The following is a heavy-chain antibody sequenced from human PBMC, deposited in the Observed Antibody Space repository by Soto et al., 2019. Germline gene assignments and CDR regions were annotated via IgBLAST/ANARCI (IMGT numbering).Heavy chain of an antibody. D-gene: IGHD3-10*01. CDR3: ARDLGLLWFGETYYGMDV. J-gene: IGHJ6*02. CDR2: IWYDGSNK. Sequence: PGGSLRLSCAASGFTFSSYGMHWVRQAPGKGLEWVAVIWYDGSNKYYADSVKGRFTISRDNSKNTLYLQMNSLRAEDTAVYYCARDLGLLWFGETYYGMDVWGQGTTVTVSS. V-gene: IGHV3-33*01. CDR1: GFTFSSYG.